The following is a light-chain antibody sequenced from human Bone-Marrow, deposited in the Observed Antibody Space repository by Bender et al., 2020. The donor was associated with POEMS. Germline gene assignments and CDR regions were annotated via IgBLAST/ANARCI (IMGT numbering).Light chain of an antibody. CDR3: SSFASSSTFYV. Sequence: QSALTQPASVSGSPGQSVTISCTGTSSDIGGHNYVSWYQQHPGKAPKLMIYEVTNRPSGVSHRFSGSKSGNTASLTISGLQADDEADYYCSSFASSSTFYVFGTGTKVTVL. J-gene: IGLJ1*01. CDR2: EVT. CDR1: SSDIGGHNY. V-gene: IGLV2-14*01.